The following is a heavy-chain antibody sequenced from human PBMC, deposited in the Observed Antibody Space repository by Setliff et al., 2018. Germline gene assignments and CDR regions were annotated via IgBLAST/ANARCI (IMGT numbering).Heavy chain of an antibody. J-gene: IGHJ4*02. D-gene: IGHD1-1*01. CDR3: ARAKYGTTTYFES. CDR2: ISYVGYT. Sequence: PSETLSLTCSVSGDSMGDFYWSWIRQTPGKGLEWIGHISYVGYTVYKPSLQSRVTISADTSKKQLSLTLTSVTVADAAVYYCARAKYGTTTYFESWGPGTLVTVS. V-gene: IGHV4-59*01. CDR1: GDSMGDFY.